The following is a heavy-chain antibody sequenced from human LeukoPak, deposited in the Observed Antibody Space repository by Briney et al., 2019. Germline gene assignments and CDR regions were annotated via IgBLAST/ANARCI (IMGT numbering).Heavy chain of an antibody. V-gene: IGHV3-30*04. CDR1: GFTFSSYA. Sequence: PGGSLRLSCSASGFTFSSYAMHCVRQGPGKGLEWVAVISYDGGYKYYADSVKGRFTISRDNSKNTLYLQMNSLRVDDTAVYYCARDHGYGGDVDYWGQGTLVTVSS. CDR3: ARDHGYGGDVDY. D-gene: IGHD5-12*01. J-gene: IGHJ4*02. CDR2: ISYDGGYK.